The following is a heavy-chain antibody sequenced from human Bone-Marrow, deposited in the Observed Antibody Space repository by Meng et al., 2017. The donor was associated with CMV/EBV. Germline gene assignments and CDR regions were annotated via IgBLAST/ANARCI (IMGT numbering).Heavy chain of an antibody. CDR1: GFTFSSYW. CDR2: IKEDGRDK. CDR3: ARVSSEDFWSGRYPSGCYGMDV. V-gene: IGHV3-7*01. J-gene: IGHJ6*01. Sequence: GESLKISCAASGFTFSSYWMTWVGQAPGKGLEWVANIKEDGRDKYYVDSVRGRFTISRDNAKNSLYLQMHSLRVEDTAVYDWARVSSEDFWSGRYPSGCYGMDVWGQGTTVTGSS. D-gene: IGHD3-3*01.